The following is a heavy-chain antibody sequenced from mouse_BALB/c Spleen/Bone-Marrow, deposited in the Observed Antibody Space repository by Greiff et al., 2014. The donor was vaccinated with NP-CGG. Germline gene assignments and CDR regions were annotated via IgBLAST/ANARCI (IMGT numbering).Heavy chain of an antibody. Sequence: VQLKQSGPELVKLGASVKISCKTSGYTFTEYTMHWVKQSLGKSLEWIGAINPNNGGSTYNQKFKGKATLTVDKSSSTAYMELRSLTSEDSAVYYCVRGFYFGNYVFAYWGQGTLVTVSA. J-gene: IGHJ3*01. CDR1: GYTFTEYT. V-gene: IGHV1-18*01. CDR3: VRGFYFGNYVFAY. CDR2: INPNNGGS. D-gene: IGHD2-1*01.